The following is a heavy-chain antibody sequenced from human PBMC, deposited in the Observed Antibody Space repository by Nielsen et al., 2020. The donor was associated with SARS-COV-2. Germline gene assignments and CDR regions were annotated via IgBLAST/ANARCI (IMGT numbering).Heavy chain of an antibody. V-gene: IGHV1-3*01. J-gene: IGHJ4*02. CDR1: GYTFTSYA. Sequence: ASVKVSCKASGYTFTSYAMHWVRQAPGQRLEWMGWINAGNGNTKYSQKFQGRVTITRDTSTSTAYMELRSLRSDDTAVYFCARESAPEGFDYWGQGTLVTVSS. CDR2: INAGNGNT. CDR3: ARESAPEGFDY.